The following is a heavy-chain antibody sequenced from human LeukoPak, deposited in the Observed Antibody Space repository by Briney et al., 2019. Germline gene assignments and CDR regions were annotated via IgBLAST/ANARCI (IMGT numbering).Heavy chain of an antibody. J-gene: IGHJ3*02. Sequence: PGGSLRLSCAASGFTFSSYAMSWVRQAPGKGLEWVSAISGSGGSTYYADSVKGRFTISRDNSKNTLYLQMNSLRVEDTAVYYCAKGYSGYDYAFDIWGQGTMVTISS. CDR3: AKGYSGYDYAFDI. V-gene: IGHV3-23*01. CDR1: GFTFSSYA. D-gene: IGHD5-12*01. CDR2: ISGSGGST.